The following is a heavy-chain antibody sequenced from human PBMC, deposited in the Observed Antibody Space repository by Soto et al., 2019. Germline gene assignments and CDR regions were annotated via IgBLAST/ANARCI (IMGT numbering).Heavy chain of an antibody. CDR2: ISGSGDTT. J-gene: IGHJ4*02. CDR3: AKGGYTFAYE. CDR1: RLSFSNYA. V-gene: IGHV3-23*01. Sequence: GGSLRLSCVISRLSFSNYALNWVRQAPGKGLEWVSSISGSGDTTYYADSVKGRFTISRDNSKNTLYLQMNSLRVEDTALYYCAKGGYTFAYEWGQGALVTVSS. D-gene: IGHD5-18*01.